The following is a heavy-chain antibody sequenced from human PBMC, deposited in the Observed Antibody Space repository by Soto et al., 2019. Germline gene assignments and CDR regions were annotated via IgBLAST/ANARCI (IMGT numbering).Heavy chain of an antibody. D-gene: IGHD5-18*01. V-gene: IGHV1-69*13. CDR3: ARESDTAMEPKADFDY. CDR1: GGTFSSYA. CDR2: VIPIFGTA. Sequence: SVKVSCKASGGTFSSYAISWVRQAPGQGLEWMGGVIPIFGTANYAQKFQGRVTITADESTSTAYMELSSLRSEDTAVYYCARESDTAMEPKADFDYWGQGTLVTVSS. J-gene: IGHJ4*02.